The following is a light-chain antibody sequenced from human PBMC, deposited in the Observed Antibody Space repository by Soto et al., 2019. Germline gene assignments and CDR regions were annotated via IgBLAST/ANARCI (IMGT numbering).Light chain of an antibody. CDR3: QQYNNWPT. CDR2: GAS. CDR1: QSVSSSY. V-gene: IGKV3D-15*01. Sequence: EIVLTQSPGTLSLSPGERATLSFSASQSVSSSYLAWYQQKPGQAPRLLIYGASTRATGIPARFSGSGSGTEFTLTISSLQSEDFAVYYCQQYNNWPTFGQGTKVDIK. J-gene: IGKJ1*01.